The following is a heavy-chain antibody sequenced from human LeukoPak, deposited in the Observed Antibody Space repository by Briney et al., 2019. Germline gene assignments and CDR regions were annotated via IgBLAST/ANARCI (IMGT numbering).Heavy chain of an antibody. CDR2: ISSSSSTI. CDR1: GFTFSSYS. D-gene: IGHD5-18*01. Sequence: GGSLRLSCAASGFTFSSYSMNWVRQAPGKGLEWDSYISSSSSTIYYADSVKGRFTISRDNAKNSLYLQMNSLRAEDSAVYYCAREVDTAMVSYDYWGQGTLVTVSS. CDR3: AREVDTAMVSYDY. V-gene: IGHV3-48*01. J-gene: IGHJ4*02.